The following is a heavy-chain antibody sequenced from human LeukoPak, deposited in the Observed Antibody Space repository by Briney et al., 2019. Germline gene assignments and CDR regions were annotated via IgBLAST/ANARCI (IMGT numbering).Heavy chain of an antibody. CDR1: GFTFSSYA. D-gene: IGHD6-13*01. J-gene: IGHJ4*02. CDR3: ASRDQAAAGTDY. V-gene: IGHV3-30-3*01. CDR2: ISYDGSNK. Sequence: GRSLRLSCAASGFTFSSYAIHWVRQAPGKGLEWVAVISYDGSNKYYADSVKGRFTISRDNSKNTLYLQMNSLRLEDAAVYYCASRDQAAAGTDYWGQGTLVTVSS.